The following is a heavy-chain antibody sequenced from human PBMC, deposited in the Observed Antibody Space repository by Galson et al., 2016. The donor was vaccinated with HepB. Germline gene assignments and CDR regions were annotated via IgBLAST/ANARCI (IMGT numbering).Heavy chain of an antibody. CDR1: GGSISSGGYY. J-gene: IGHJ4*02. D-gene: IGHD4-11*01. V-gene: IGHV4-61*02. CDR2: IYTSGST. Sequence: TLSLTCTVSGGSISSGGYYWSWIRQPAGKGLEWIGRIYTSGSTNYNPSLQSRVTISVDTSRNQFSLNLNSVTATDTAVYYCAKFSPGYSNRFFAYWGQGTLVTVSS. CDR3: AKFSPGYSNRFFAY.